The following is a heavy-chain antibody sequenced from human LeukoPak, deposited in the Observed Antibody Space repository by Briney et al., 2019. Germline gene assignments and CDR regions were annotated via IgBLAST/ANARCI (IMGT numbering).Heavy chain of an antibody. CDR3: ARYYYDGSGRYDY. D-gene: IGHD3-22*01. CDR1: EFTFSSYA. J-gene: IGHJ4*02. CDR2: ISNNGGST. V-gene: IGHV3-64*01. Sequence: GGSLRLSCAASEFTFSSYAMHWVRQAPGKGLEYVSGISNNGGSTNYANSVKGRFTISRDNSENTLYLQMGNLRAEDMAVYYCARYYYDGSGRYDYWGQGTQVTVSS.